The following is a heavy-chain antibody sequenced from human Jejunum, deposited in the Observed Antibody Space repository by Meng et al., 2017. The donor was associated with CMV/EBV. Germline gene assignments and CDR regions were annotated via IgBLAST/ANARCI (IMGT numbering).Heavy chain of an antibody. Sequence: SLRTSGVGVGWIRQPPGKALEWLALIYWNDDKRYSPSLKSRLTIAKDTSKNQVVLTMTNMDPVDTATYYCAQTSNYDFWSGQPTGFDPWGQGTLVTVSS. CDR2: IYWNDDK. CDR1: SLRTSGVG. CDR3: AQTSNYDFWSGQPTGFDP. J-gene: IGHJ5*02. V-gene: IGHV2-5*01. D-gene: IGHD3-3*01.